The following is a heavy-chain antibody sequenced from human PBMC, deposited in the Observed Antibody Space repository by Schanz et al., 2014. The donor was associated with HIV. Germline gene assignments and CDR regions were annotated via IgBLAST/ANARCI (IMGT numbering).Heavy chain of an antibody. V-gene: IGHV1-69*06. D-gene: IGHD2-21*02. CDR2: IIPIFDTT. CDR1: GGTFSSSA. Sequence: QVQLVQSGAEVKKPGSSVKVSCKASGGTFSSSAISWVRHAPGQGLEWMGGIIPIFDTTNYAQKFQGRVTITADKSTSTVYMDLSSLRSEDTAVYYCARTYTGDWSTGADWGQGTLVTVSP. CDR3: ARTYTGDWSTGAD. J-gene: IGHJ4*02.